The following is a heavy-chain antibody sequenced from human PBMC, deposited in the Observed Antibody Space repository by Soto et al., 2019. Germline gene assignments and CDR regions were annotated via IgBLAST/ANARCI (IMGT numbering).Heavy chain of an antibody. J-gene: IGHJ4*02. CDR3: ASSRRGGYSYGTGPFDY. CDR1: GGTFSSYA. V-gene: IGHV1-69*01. D-gene: IGHD5-18*01. CDR2: IIPIFGTA. Sequence: QVQLVQSGAEVKKPGSSVKVSCKASGGTFSSYAISWVRQAPGQGLEWMVGIIPIFGTANYAQKFQGRVTITADESKSTAYLELSSLRSEDTAVYYCASSRRGGYSYGTGPFDYWGQGTLVTVSS.